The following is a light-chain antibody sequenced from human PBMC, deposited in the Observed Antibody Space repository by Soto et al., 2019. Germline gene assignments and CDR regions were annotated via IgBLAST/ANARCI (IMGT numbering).Light chain of an antibody. V-gene: IGKV3-15*01. CDR3: QQYSNWPPFT. J-gene: IGKJ5*01. CDR2: DTS. CDR1: QSVSNN. Sequence: EIGLTYSPGTLSLSPQERATLSCRAIQSVSNNYLAWYQPKPGQAHRLLIYDTSTRATGIPARFSGSGSGTEFTLTISSLQSADSAVYDCQQYSNWPPFTCGEGTRLDI.